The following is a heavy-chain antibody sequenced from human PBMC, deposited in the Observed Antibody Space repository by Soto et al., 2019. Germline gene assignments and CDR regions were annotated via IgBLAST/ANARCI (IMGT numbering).Heavy chain of an antibody. CDR1: GFNFSRYW. Sequence: VQLVESGGGLVQPGGSLRLSCTVSGFNFSRYWMNWVRQAPGKGLEWVANSRPDTDDRFHADSVRGRFSISRDNAKKSLFLQMNSLRVEDTAVYYCAREDWTFDYWGQGILVTLSS. CDR2: SRPDTDDR. CDR3: AREDWTFDY. J-gene: IGHJ4*02. D-gene: IGHD2-21*01. V-gene: IGHV3-7*04.